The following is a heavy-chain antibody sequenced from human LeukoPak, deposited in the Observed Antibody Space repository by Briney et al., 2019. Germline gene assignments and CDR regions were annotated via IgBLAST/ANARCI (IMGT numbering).Heavy chain of an antibody. CDR2: IKSDGST. J-gene: IGHJ5*02. D-gene: IGHD3-10*01. Sequence: GGSLRLSCAASGFTFSSYWMHWVRQTPGKGLVWVSRIKSDGSTTYADSVKGRFTIPRDNAKNTPYLQMNSLRAEDTAIYYCARAVTYFYGSVTYDWFDPWGQGTLVTVSS. CDR3: ARAVTYFYGSVTYDWFDP. CDR1: GFTFSSYW. V-gene: IGHV3-74*01.